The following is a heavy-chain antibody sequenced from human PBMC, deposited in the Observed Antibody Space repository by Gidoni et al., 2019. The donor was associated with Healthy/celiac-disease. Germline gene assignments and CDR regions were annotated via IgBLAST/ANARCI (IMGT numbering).Heavy chain of an antibody. V-gene: IGHV3-48*02. CDR1: GFTFSSYS. Sequence: CAASGFTFSSYSMNWVRQAPGKGLEWVSYISSSSSTIYYADSVKGRFTISRDNAKNSLYLQMNSLIDEDTAVYYCARDRPVDWGQGTLVTVSS. J-gene: IGHJ4*02. CDR2: ISSSSSTI. CDR3: ARDRPVD.